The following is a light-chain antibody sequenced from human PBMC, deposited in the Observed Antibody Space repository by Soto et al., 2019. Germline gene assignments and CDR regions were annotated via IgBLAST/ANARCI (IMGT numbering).Light chain of an antibody. CDR2: YDS. CDR1: NFGSKS. CDR3: QVWDSSSDHPGV. J-gene: IGLJ3*02. V-gene: IGLV3-21*04. Sequence: SYELTQPPSVSVAPGKTARITWGGNNFGSKSVHWYQQKPGQAPVLVIYYDSDRPSGIPERFSGSNSGNTATLTISRVEAGDEADYYCQVWDSSSDHPGVFGGGTKLTVL.